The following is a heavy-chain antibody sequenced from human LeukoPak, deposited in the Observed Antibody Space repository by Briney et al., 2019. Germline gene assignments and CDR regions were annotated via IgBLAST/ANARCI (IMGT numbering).Heavy chain of an antibody. D-gene: IGHD3-3*01. J-gene: IGHJ4*02. CDR3: ARCVLQFLEWLPGPYYFDY. CDR2: ISGSGGST. CDR1: GFTFSSYA. V-gene: IGHV3-23*01. Sequence: GGSLRLSCAASGFTFSSYAMSWVRQAPGKGLEWVSAISGSGGSTYYADSVKGRFTISRDNSKNTLYLQMNSLRAEDTAVYYCARCVLQFLEWLPGPYYFDYWGQGTLVTVSS.